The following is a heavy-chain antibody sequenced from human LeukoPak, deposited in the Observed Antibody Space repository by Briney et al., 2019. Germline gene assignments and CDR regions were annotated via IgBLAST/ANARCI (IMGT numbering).Heavy chain of an antibody. V-gene: IGHV3-23*01. CDR3: VKDFLHGPHIEPVGSVGPFDY. CDR2: LRADSGMT. J-gene: IGHJ4*02. CDR1: GFTFSSYA. Sequence: GGSLRLSCATSGFTFSSYAMSWVRQAPGKGLEWVSGLRADSGMTYYADSVKGRFTISRDNYKNTLYFQMNSLRAEDTAVYYCVKDFLHGPHIEPVGSVGPFDYWGQGTLVTVSS. D-gene: IGHD2-2*01.